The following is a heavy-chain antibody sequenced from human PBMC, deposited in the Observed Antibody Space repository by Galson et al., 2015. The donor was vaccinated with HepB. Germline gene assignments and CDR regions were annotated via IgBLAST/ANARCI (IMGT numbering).Heavy chain of an antibody. Sequence: SLRLSCAASGFTFSSCAMTWVRQAPGKGLEWVASIGGYGFDTYYADSVKGRFTISRDNSKNTVYLQMNSLRVDDTAVYFCAKGQPRDSIFGVVIMAWYYWGQGTLVTVSS. CDR3: AKGQPRDSIFGVVIMAWYY. CDR1: GFTFSSCA. V-gene: IGHV3-23*01. D-gene: IGHD3-3*02. J-gene: IGHJ4*02. CDR2: IGGYGFDT.